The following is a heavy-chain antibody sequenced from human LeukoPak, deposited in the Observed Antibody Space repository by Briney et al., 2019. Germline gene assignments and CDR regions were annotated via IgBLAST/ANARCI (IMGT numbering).Heavy chain of an antibody. D-gene: IGHD2-15*01. CDR3: ARDRYCSGGSCYFSFFY. Sequence: ASVKVSCKASGYTFTGYYMHWVRQAPGQGLEWMGWINPNSGGTNYAQKSQGRVTMTRDTSISTAYMELSRLRSDDTAVYYCARDRYCSGGSCYFSFFYWGQGTLVTVSS. CDR2: INPNSGGT. J-gene: IGHJ4*02. V-gene: IGHV1-2*02. CDR1: GYTFTGYY.